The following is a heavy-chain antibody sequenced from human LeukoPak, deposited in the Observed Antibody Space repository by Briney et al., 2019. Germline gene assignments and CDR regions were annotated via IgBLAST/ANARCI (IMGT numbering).Heavy chain of an antibody. D-gene: IGHD3-10*01. CDR1: GFTFSSYG. CDR2: ISGSGGST. V-gene: IGHV3-23*01. J-gene: IGHJ5*02. CDR3: ARTRPYYYGSGSYFAFDP. Sequence: GGSLRLSCAASGFTFSSYGMSWVRQAPGKGLEWVSAISGSGGSTYYADSVKGRFTISRDNSKNTLYLQMNSLRAEDTAVYYCARTRPYYYGSGSYFAFDPWGQGTLVTVSS.